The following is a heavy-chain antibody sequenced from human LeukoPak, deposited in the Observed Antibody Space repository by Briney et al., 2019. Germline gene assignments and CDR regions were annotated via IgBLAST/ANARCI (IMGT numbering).Heavy chain of an antibody. Sequence: GGSLRLSCAASGFTFSSYAMSWVRQAPGKGLEWVSAISGSGGSTYYADSVKGRFTISRDNSKNTPYLQMNSLRAEDTAVYYCAKDLLSAGYSGYDFEFYFDYWGQGTLVTVSS. D-gene: IGHD5-12*01. CDR1: GFTFSSYA. J-gene: IGHJ4*02. CDR2: ISGSGGST. CDR3: AKDLLSAGYSGYDFEFYFDY. V-gene: IGHV3-23*01.